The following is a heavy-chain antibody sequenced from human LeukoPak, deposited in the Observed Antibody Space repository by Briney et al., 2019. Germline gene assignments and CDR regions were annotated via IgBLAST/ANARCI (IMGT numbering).Heavy chain of an antibody. CDR1: GLTFSSYA. D-gene: IGHD4-17*01. Sequence: PGGSLRLSCAASGLTFSSYAMSWVRQAPGKGLEWVSAISGSGGSTYYADSVKGRFTISRDNSKNTLYLQMNSLRAEDTAVYYCATPYDDYLLNAFDIWGQGTMVTVSS. CDR3: ATPYDDYLLNAFDI. CDR2: ISGSGGST. V-gene: IGHV3-23*01. J-gene: IGHJ3*02.